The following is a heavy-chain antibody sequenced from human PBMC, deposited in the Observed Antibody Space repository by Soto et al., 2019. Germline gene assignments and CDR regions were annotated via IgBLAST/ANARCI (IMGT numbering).Heavy chain of an antibody. CDR1: GGSFSGYY. CDR3: ARLYYYGSGSPPHDAFDI. CDR2: INHSGST. Sequence: QVQLQQWGAGLLKPSETLSLTCAVYGGSFSGYYWSWIRQPPGKGLEWIGEINHSGSTNYNPSLKSRVTISVDTSKNQFSLKLSSVTAADTAVYYGARLYYYGSGSPPHDAFDIWGQGTMVTVSS. D-gene: IGHD3-10*01. J-gene: IGHJ3*02. V-gene: IGHV4-34*01.